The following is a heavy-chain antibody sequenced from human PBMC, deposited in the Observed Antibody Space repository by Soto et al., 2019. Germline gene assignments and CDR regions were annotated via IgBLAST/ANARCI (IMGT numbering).Heavy chain of an antibody. D-gene: IGHD2-2*01. J-gene: IGHJ5*02. CDR1: GGTFSSYA. V-gene: IGHV1-69*01. Sequence: QVQLVQSGAEVKKPGSSVKVSCKASGGTFSSYAISWVRQAPGQGLEWMGGIIPIFGTANYAQKFQGRVTITADESTSTAYMELSSLRSEDTGVYYCARGGYCSSTSCRIAGWFDPWGQGTLVTVSS. CDR3: ARGGYCSSTSCRIAGWFDP. CDR2: IIPIFGTA.